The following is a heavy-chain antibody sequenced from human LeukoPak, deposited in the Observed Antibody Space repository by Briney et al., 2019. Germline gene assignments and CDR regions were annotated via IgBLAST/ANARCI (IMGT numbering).Heavy chain of an antibody. D-gene: IGHD3-10*01. V-gene: IGHV4-59*01. J-gene: IGHJ6*03. CDR2: ICYSGST. CDR3: ARVSRDVEGYYYYMDV. CDR1: GGSISSYY. Sequence: PETLSLTCTVSGGSISSYYWSWIRQPPGKGLEWIGYICYSGSTNYNPSLKSRVTISVDTSKNQFSLKLSSVTAADTAVYYCARVSRDVEGYYYYMDVWGKGTTVTVSS.